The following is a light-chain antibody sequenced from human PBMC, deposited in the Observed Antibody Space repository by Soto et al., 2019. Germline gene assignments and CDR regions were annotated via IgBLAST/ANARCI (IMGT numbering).Light chain of an antibody. CDR1: QGVGNW. CDR2: GAS. Sequence: DVEMTQYPSSVAASVGDRVTITCRASQGVGNWLAWYQQRPGKAPRLLIYGASTLQSGVPSRFSGSGSGTDFTLTISSLQAEDFATYYCQQSNSIPPWTFGQGTKVDIK. V-gene: IGKV1-12*01. J-gene: IGKJ1*01. CDR3: QQSNSIPPWT.